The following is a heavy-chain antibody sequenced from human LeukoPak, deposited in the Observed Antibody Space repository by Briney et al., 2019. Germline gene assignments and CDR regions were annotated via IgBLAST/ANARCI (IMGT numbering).Heavy chain of an antibody. CDR2: IYYSGST. V-gene: IGHV4-59*08. CDR1: GGSISSYY. D-gene: IGHD4-17*01. CDR3: ASGRTDTYWYFDL. J-gene: IGHJ2*01. Sequence: SETLCLTCTVSGGSISSYYWSWIRQPPGKGLEWIGYIYYSGSTNYNPSLKSRVTISVDTSKNQFSLKLSSVTAADTAVYYWASGRTDTYWYFDLWGRGTLVTVSS.